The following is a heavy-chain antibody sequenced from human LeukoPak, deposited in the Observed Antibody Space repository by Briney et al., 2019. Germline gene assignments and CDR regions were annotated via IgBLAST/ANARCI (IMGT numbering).Heavy chain of an antibody. V-gene: IGHV3-64D*09. CDR3: VKGSGPTVNYYFDY. Sequence: PGGPLRLSCLASGFTFSTYAMHWVRQAPGKGVEYFSTVTNNGASTNYADSLKGRFTISRDNSKNTLYLQMSSLRAEDTAVYYCVKGSGPTVNYYFDYWGQGTLVTVSS. CDR1: GFTFSTYA. D-gene: IGHD4-17*01. J-gene: IGHJ4*02. CDR2: VTNNGAST.